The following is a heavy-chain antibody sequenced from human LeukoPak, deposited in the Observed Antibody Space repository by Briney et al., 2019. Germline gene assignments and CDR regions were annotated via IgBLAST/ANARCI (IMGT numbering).Heavy chain of an antibody. Sequence: KPSETLSLTCTVYGGSFSGYYWSWIRQPPGKGLEWIGEINHSGSTNYNPSLKSRVTISVDTSKNQFSLKLSSVTAADTAVYYCARQRSVVVPAADHNDYWGQGTLVTVSS. J-gene: IGHJ4*02. D-gene: IGHD2-2*01. CDR3: ARQRSVVVPAADHNDY. V-gene: IGHV4-34*01. CDR2: INHSGST. CDR1: GGSFSGYY.